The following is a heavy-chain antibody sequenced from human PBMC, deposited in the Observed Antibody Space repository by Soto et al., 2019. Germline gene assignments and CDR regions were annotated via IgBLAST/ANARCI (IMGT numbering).Heavy chain of an antibody. Sequence: QVQLVESGGGVVQPERSLRLSCAASGFTFSSYGMHWVRQAPGKGLEWVAVIWYDGSNKYYADSVKGRFTISRDNSKNTLYLQMNSLRAEDTAVYYCASVRRGYNGEYFDYWGQGTLVTVSS. CDR2: IWYDGSNK. CDR3: ASVRRGYNGEYFDY. V-gene: IGHV3-33*01. D-gene: IGHD5-18*01. J-gene: IGHJ4*02. CDR1: GFTFSSYG.